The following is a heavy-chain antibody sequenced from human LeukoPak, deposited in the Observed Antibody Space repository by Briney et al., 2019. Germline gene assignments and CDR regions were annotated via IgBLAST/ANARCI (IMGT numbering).Heavy chain of an antibody. CDR2: ISSSGSTI. CDR3: AGAYSSSWYYYYYYMDV. J-gene: IGHJ6*03. D-gene: IGHD6-13*01. Sequence: HSGGSLRLSCAASGFTFSSYEMNWVRQAPGKGLEWVSYISSSGSTIYYVDSVKGRFTISRDNAKNSLYLQMNSLRAEDTAVYYCAGAYSSSWYYYYYYMDVWGKGTTVTVSS. CDR1: GFTFSSYE. V-gene: IGHV3-48*03.